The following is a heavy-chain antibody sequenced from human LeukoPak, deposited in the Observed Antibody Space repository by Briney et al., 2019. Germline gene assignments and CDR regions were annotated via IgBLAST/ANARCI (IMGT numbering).Heavy chain of an antibody. J-gene: IGHJ4*02. CDR1: GFTFSDYY. CDR3: ARDPAYYYDSSGHTFDY. CDR2: ISSSGSTI. D-gene: IGHD3-22*01. V-gene: IGHV3-11*04. Sequence: TGGSLRLSCAASGFTFSDYYMSWLRQAPGKGLEWVSYISSSGSTIYYADSVKGRFTISRDNAKNSLYLQMNSLRAEDTAVYYCARDPAYYYDSSGHTFDYWGQGTLVTVSS.